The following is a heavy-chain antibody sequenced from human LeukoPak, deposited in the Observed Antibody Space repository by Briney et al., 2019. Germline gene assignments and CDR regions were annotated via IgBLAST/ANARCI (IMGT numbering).Heavy chain of an antibody. Sequence: ASVKVSCKASGYTFTDYYIQWVRQAPGQGLEWMGWINPNSGGTNSAQKFQGRVTMTRDTSVSTAHMELSRLRSDDTAVYYCARDHCTSSGCYEYYYYGMDVWGQGTTVTVSS. CDR3: ARDHCTSSGCYEYYYYGMDV. J-gene: IGHJ6*02. D-gene: IGHD2-2*01. V-gene: IGHV1-2*02. CDR1: GYTFTDYY. CDR2: INPNSGGT.